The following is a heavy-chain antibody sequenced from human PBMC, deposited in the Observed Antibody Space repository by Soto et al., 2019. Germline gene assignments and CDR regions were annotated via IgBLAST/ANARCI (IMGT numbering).Heavy chain of an antibody. Sequence: QVQLVQSGAEVKKPGASVKVSCKASGYTFTGYYMHWVRLAPGQGLEWMGWINPNSGGTNYAQKFQGWVSMTRHTSISTAYMELSRLRSDDTAVYYCLRADKLAAACTGERYYYGMDVWGQRTTVTVSS. CDR3: LRADKLAAACTGERYYYGMDV. J-gene: IGHJ6*02. V-gene: IGHV1-2*04. CDR2: INPNSGGT. D-gene: IGHD6-13*01. CDR1: GYTFTGYY.